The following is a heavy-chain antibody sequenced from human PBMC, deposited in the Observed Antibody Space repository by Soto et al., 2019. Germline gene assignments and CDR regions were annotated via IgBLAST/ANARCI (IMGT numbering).Heavy chain of an antibody. CDR3: ARHADNYGVGYVDY. D-gene: IGHD5-18*01. V-gene: IGHV3-66*04. J-gene: IGHJ4*02. CDR2: IYSSGST. CDR1: GVTVSSNY. Sequence: EVQLVESGGGLVQPGGSLRLSCAASGVTVSSNYMSWVRQAPGKGLEWVSVIYSSGSTYYADSVKVRFTISRDNSKNTLHLQMHSLRAEARAVYYWARHADNYGVGYVDYWGQGPLVTVSS.